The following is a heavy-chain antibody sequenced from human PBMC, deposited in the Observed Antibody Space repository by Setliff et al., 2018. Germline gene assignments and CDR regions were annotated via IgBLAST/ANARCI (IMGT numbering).Heavy chain of an antibody. Sequence: GGSLRLSCAASGFTFRSYWMSWVRQAPGKGLEWVANIKKDGSSTYIYYADSMKGRFTISRDNAKNSLYLQMNSLRAEDTAVYYCASAGHSGSWFPFDAFHIWGQGTMVTVSS. J-gene: IGHJ3*02. D-gene: IGHD6-13*01. CDR2: IKKDGSSTYI. CDR1: GFTFRSYW. CDR3: ASAGHSGSWFPFDAFHI. V-gene: IGHV3-7*01.